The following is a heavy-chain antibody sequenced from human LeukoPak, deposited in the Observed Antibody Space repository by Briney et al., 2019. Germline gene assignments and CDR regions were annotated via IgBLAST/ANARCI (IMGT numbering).Heavy chain of an antibody. D-gene: IGHD3-10*01. J-gene: IGHJ4*02. V-gene: IGHV4-39*01. CDR3: ASAFGELSPTDY. CDR2: IYYSGST. CDR1: GGSISSGSYY. Sequence: KPSQTLSLTCTVSGGSISSGSYYWGWVRQPPGKGLEWIGSIYYSGSTYYNPSLKSRVTISVDTSKNQFSLKLSSVTAADTAVYYCASAFGELSPTDYWGQGTLVTVSS.